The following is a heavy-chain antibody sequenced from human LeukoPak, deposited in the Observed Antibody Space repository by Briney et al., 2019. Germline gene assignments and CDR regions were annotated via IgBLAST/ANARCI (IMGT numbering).Heavy chain of an antibody. Sequence: ASVKVSCKASGYTFTRYYMYWVRQAPGQGLEWMGIINPSGGSTRYAQKFQGRVTMTRDTYTSTAYMEVSSLRSEDTAVFYCARAAGDSSGYYSDYWGQGTLVTVSS. D-gene: IGHD3-22*01. CDR2: INPSGGST. V-gene: IGHV1-46*01. CDR3: ARAAGDSSGYYSDY. CDR1: GYTFTRYY. J-gene: IGHJ4*02.